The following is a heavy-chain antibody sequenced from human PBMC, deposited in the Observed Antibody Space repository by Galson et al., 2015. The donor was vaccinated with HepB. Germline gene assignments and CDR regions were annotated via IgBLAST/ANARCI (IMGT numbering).Heavy chain of an antibody. J-gene: IGHJ4*02. Sequence: LRLSCAASGFTFSGSAMHWVRQASGKGLEWVGRIRSKANSYATAYAASVKGRFTISRDDSKNTAYLQMNSLKTEDTAVYYCTRLSPYYGSGFPPFDYWGQGTLVTVSS. V-gene: IGHV3-73*01. CDR1: GFTFSGSA. D-gene: IGHD3-10*01. CDR2: IRSKANSYAT. CDR3: TRLSPYYGSGFPPFDY.